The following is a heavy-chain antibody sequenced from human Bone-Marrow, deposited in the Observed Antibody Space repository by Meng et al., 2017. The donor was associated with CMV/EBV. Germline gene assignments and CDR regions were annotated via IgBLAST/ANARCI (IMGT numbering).Heavy chain of an antibody. CDR2: VSYDGSNK. J-gene: IGHJ4*02. D-gene: IGHD3-10*01. CDR1: GFAFSRYA. CDR3: ARDTRSYPTGVHY. Sequence: GGSLRLSCAASGFAFSRYAMYWVRQAPGKGLEWVAVVSYDGSNKYYADSVKGRFTISRDNSKTSLYLEMNSLRPEDTAVYYCARDTRSYPTGVHYWGQGTLVTVSS. V-gene: IGHV3-30*19.